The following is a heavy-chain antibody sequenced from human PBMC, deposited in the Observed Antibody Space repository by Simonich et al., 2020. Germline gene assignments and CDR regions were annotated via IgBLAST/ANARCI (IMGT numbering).Heavy chain of an antibody. J-gene: IGHJ3*02. CDR3: ARGKGWKNAFDI. CDR2: INHSGST. D-gene: IGHD1-1*01. CDR1: GGSLSGYS. Sequence: QVQLQQWGAGLLKHSETLSLTCAVYGGSLSGYSWSWIRQPPGKGMGVIGEINHSGSTNYNPSLKSRVTISVDTSKNQFSLKLSSVTAADTAVYYCARGKGWKNAFDIWGQGTMVTVSS. V-gene: IGHV4-34*01.